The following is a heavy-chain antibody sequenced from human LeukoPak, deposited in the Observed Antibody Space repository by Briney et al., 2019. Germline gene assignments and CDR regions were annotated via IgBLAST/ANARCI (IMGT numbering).Heavy chain of an antibody. V-gene: IGHV4-4*02. CDR2: IYHSGST. Sequence: PSGTLSLTCAVSGGSISSSNWWSWVRQPPGKGLEWIGEIYHSGSTNYNPSLKSRVTISVDTSKNQFSLKLSSVTAADTAVYYCARVSYYDSSGYAPIDYWGQGTLVTVSS. CDR1: GGSISSSNW. J-gene: IGHJ4*02. D-gene: IGHD3-22*01. CDR3: ARVSYYDSSGYAPIDY.